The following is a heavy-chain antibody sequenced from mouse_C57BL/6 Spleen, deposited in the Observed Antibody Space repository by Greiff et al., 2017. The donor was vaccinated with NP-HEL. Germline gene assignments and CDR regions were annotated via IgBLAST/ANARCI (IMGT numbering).Heavy chain of an antibody. CDR1: GFTFSSYA. CDR2: ISDGGSYT. CDR3: ASDGDYYGSRVYFDY. V-gene: IGHV5-4*01. D-gene: IGHD1-1*01. J-gene: IGHJ2*01. Sequence: EVQLLESGGGLVKPGGSLKLSCAASGFTFSSYAMSWVRQTPEKRLEWVATISDGGSYTYYPDNVKGRFTISRDNAKNTPYLQMSHLKSEDTAMYYCASDGDYYGSRVYFDYWGQGTTLTVAS.